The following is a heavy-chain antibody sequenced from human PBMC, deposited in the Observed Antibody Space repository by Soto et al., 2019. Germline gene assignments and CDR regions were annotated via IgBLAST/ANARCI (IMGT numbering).Heavy chain of an antibody. Sequence: GASMKVSCQASGYTFTNYGITWVRQAPGQGLEWMGWINTYNGNTNHAQKLQGRVTMTTDTSTSTADMELRSLRSDDTAVYYCARAAKLLVDPWGQGTLVTVSS. CDR3: ARAAKLLVDP. D-gene: IGHD3-10*01. V-gene: IGHV1-18*01. CDR2: INTYNGNT. CDR1: GYTFTNYG. J-gene: IGHJ5*02.